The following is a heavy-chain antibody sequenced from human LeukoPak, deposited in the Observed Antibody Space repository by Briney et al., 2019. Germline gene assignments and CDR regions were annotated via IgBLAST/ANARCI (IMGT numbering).Heavy chain of an antibody. CDR3: ATSTSAGRPFVFAY. J-gene: IGHJ4*02. CDR2: IYLSDSDT. Sequence: GASLKISCKGSGYSFTTYWIGWVRQMPGKGLEWMGIIYLSDSDTRYSPSFQGQVTISADKSISTAYLQWSSLKASDTAMYYCATSTSAGRPFVFAYWGQGTLVTVSS. V-gene: IGHV5-51*01. CDR1: GYSFTTYW. D-gene: IGHD6-25*01.